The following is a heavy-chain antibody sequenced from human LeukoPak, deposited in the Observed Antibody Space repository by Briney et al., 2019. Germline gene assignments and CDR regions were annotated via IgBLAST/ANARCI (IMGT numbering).Heavy chain of an antibody. CDR3: AKPIAAAGIDY. CDR1: GFTVSSNY. V-gene: IGHV3-66*04. Sequence: GGSLRLSCAASGFTVSSNYMSWVRQAPGKGLEWVSVIYSGGSTYYADSVKGRFTISRDKSKNTLYLQMNSLRAEDTAVYYCAKPIAAAGIDYWGQGTLVTVSS. D-gene: IGHD6-13*01. J-gene: IGHJ4*02. CDR2: IYSGGST.